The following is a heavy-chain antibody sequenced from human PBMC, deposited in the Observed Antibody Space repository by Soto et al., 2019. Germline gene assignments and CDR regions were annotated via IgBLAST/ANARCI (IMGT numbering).Heavy chain of an antibody. J-gene: IGHJ4*02. CDR1: GGSVSSGSYY. CDR3: ARTPVRGPDFWSGYYTYYFDY. CDR2: IYYSGST. Sequence: PSETLSLTCTVSGGSVSSGSYYWSWIRQPPGKGLEWIGYIYYSGSTNYNPPPKSRVTIAVDTSKNQFSLKLSSVTAADTAVYYCARTPVRGPDFWSGYYTYYFDYWGQGTLVTVSS. D-gene: IGHD3-3*01. V-gene: IGHV4-61*01.